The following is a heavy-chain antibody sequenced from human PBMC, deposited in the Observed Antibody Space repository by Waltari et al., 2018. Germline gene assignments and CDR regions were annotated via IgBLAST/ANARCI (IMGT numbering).Heavy chain of an antibody. V-gene: IGHV1-2*04. CDR3: ARDKAWAGYYYGMDV. J-gene: IGHJ6*02. CDR2: INPNSGGT. Sequence: QVQLVQSGAEVKKPGASVRVSCKASGYTFTGYYMHWVRQAPGQGLEWMGWINPNSGGTNYAQKFQGWVTMTRDTSISTAYMELSRLRSDDTAVYYCARDKAWAGYYYGMDVWGQGTTVTVSS. D-gene: IGHD6-19*01. CDR1: GYTFTGYY.